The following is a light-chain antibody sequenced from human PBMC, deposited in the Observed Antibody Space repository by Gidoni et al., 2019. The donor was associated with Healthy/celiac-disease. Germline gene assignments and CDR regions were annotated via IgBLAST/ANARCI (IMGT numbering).Light chain of an antibody. CDR3: SSYTSSSTFFYV. CDR2: DVS. CDR1: SSDVGGYNY. Sequence: QSALPQPASVSGSPGQSITISCTGTSSDVGGYNYVSWYQQHPGKAPKLMIYDVSNRPSGVSNRFSGSKSGNTASLTISGLQAEDEADYYCSSYTSSSTFFYVFGTGTKVTVL. V-gene: IGLV2-14*03. J-gene: IGLJ1*01.